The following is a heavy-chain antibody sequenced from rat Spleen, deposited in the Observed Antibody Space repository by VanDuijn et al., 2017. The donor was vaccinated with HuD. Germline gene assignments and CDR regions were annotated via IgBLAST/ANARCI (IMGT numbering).Heavy chain of an antibody. CDR3: AIHGGLRNWFDS. Sequence: EVQLVESGGGAVQSGRSLKLSCAASGFTYSDYVMAWVRQDPTKGLEWVASISAGGGYTYYRDSVKGRFTISRDDAKNTLYLQMDSLRSEDTATYYCAIHGGLRNWFDSWGQGTLVTVSS. J-gene: IGHJ3*01. D-gene: IGHD1-11*01. CDR1: GFTYSDYV. CDR2: ISAGGGYT. V-gene: IGHV5S13*01.